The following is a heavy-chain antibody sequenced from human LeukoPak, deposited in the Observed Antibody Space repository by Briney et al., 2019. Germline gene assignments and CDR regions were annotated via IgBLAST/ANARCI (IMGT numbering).Heavy chain of an antibody. D-gene: IGHD3-10*01. J-gene: IGHJ3*02. CDR2: IKQDGSEK. CDR1: GFTFSSYS. CDR3: ARPRRMYGSGSYAFDI. Sequence: GGSLRLSCAASGFTFSSYSMNWVRQAPGKGLEWVANIKQDGSEKYYVDSVKGRFTISRDSAKKSLYLQMNSLRADDTAVYYCARPRRMYGSGSYAFDIWGQGTMVTVSS. V-gene: IGHV3-7*01.